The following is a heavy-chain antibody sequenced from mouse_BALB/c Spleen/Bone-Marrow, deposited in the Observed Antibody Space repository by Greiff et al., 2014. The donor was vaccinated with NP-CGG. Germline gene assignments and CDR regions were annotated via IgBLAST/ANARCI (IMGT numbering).Heavy chain of an antibody. V-gene: IGHV5-6-5*01. Sequence: EVNVVESGGGLVKPGGSLKLSCAASGFTFSSYAMSWVRQTPEKRLEWVGSICSGGSTYYPDSVKGRFTISRDNARNILYLQMSSLRSEDTAVYYCARGGGYYYAMDYWGQGTPVTVSS. CDR2: ICSGGST. CDR1: GFTFSSYA. CDR3: ARGGGYYYAMDY. J-gene: IGHJ4*01.